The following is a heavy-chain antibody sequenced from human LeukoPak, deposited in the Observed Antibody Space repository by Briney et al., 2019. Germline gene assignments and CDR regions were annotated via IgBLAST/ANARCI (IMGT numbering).Heavy chain of an antibody. J-gene: IGHJ4*02. V-gene: IGHV3-74*01. CDR1: GFTFSSYW. D-gene: IGHD5-12*01. CDR3: ARGPSGYHNT. CDR2: INSDGSST. Sequence: GGSLRLSCVASGFTFSSYWMHWVRQAPGKGVVWVSHINSDGSSTSYADSVKGRFTISRDNSKNTLYLQMNSLRAEDTAVYYCARGPSGYHNTGGQGTLVTVSS.